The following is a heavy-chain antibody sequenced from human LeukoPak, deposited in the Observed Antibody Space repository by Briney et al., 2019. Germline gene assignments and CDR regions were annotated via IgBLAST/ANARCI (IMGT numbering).Heavy chain of an antibody. J-gene: IGHJ4*02. Sequence: GGSLRLSCAASGFTFSNRGMTWVRQAPGKGLEWVSFISDNAGTTYYADSVKGRFTISRDNSKNTLYLQMNSLRAEDTAVYYCAKVGSSWGFGDHWGQGTLVTVSS. D-gene: IGHD3-10*01. CDR3: AKVGSSWGFGDH. CDR1: GFTFSNRG. CDR2: ISDNAGTT. V-gene: IGHV3-23*01.